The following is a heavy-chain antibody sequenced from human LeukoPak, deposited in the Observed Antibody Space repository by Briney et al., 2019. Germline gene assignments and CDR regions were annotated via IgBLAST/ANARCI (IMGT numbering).Heavy chain of an antibody. CDR1: GFTFSSYS. Sequence: GGSLRLSCAASGFTFSSYSMNWVRQAPGKGLEWVSSISSSSSYIYYADSVKGRFTISRDNAKSSLYLQMNSLRAEDTAVYYCARAGIPNYYYYYMDVWGKGTTVTVSS. D-gene: IGHD5-18*01. CDR2: ISSSSSYI. J-gene: IGHJ6*03. V-gene: IGHV3-21*01. CDR3: ARAGIPNYYYYYMDV.